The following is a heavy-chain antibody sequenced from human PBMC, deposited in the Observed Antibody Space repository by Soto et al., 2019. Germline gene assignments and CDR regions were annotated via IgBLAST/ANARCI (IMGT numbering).Heavy chain of an antibody. J-gene: IGHJ4*02. CDR3: ARVNYYDSSGNSYFDY. V-gene: IGHV3-21*01. CDR1: GFTFGGYS. D-gene: IGHD3-22*01. CDR2: ISTSSSYI. Sequence: GGSLRLSCAASGFTFGGYSMNWVRQAPGMGLEWVSSISTSSSYIYYADSVKGRFTISRDNAKNSLYLQMNSLRAEDTAVYYCARVNYYDSSGNSYFDYWGQGTLVTVSS.